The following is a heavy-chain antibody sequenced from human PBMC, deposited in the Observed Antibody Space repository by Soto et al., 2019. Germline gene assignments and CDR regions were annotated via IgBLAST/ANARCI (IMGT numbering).Heavy chain of an antibody. D-gene: IGHD2-2*01. CDR3: AREGSSTSCQFDY. Sequence: SETLSLTCTVPGVSISSYYWSWIRQPPGKGLEWIGYMYYSGSTNYNPSFKSRVTMSVDTSKNQFSLKLSSVTAADTAVYYCAREGSSTSCQFDYWGQGSLVTVSS. CDR2: MYYSGST. CDR1: GVSISSYY. V-gene: IGHV4-59*12. J-gene: IGHJ4*02.